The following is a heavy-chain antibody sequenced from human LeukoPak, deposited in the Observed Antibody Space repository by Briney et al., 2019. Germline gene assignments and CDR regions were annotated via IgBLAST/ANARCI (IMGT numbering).Heavy chain of an antibody. Sequence: SVKVSCKASGGTFSSYAISWVRQAPGQGREWMGGIIPIFGTANYAQKFQGRVTITTDESTSTAYMELSSLRSEDTAVYYCARVNRYYYDSSGPLSYFDYWGQGTLVTVSS. CDR2: IIPIFGTA. CDR3: ARVNRYYYDSSGPLSYFDY. J-gene: IGHJ4*02. D-gene: IGHD3-22*01. CDR1: GGTFSSYA. V-gene: IGHV1-69*05.